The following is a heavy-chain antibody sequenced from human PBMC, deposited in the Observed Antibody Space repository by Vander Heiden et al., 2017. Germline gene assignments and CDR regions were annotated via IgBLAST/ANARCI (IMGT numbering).Heavy chain of an antibody. V-gene: IGHV3-30-3*01. Sequence: QVQLVESGGGVVQPGRSLRLSCAASGFPFSSYAMHWVRQAPGKGLEWVAVISYDGSNKYYADSVKGRFTISRDNSKNTLYLQMNSLRAEDTAVYYCAREGIVGATPEGGMDVWGQGTTVTVSS. CDR1: GFPFSSYA. J-gene: IGHJ6*02. CDR3: AREGIVGATPEGGMDV. CDR2: ISYDGSNK. D-gene: IGHD1-26*01.